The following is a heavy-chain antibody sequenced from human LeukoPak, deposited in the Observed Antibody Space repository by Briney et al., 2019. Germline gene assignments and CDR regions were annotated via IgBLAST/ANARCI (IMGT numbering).Heavy chain of an antibody. CDR2: INPVDSET. CDR3: ARQGSSTTSWQTIDY. V-gene: IGHV5-51*01. J-gene: IGHJ4*02. CDR1: GYRFTDHW. Sequence: GESLKISCKGSGYRFTDHWIAWVRQMPGKGLECMGIINPVDSETRYSPSFQGQVTISVDKSITTASLQWSSLRASDTAMYYCARQGSSTTSWQTIDYWGQGTLVTVSS. D-gene: IGHD2-2*01.